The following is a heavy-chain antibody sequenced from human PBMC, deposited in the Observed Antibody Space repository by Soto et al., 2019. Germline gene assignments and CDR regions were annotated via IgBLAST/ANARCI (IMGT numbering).Heavy chain of an antibody. Sequence: GGSLRLSCAASGFTFSGSAMHWVRQASGKGLEWVGRIRSKANSYATAYAASVKGRFTISRDDSKNTAYLQMNSLKTEDTAVYYCTKTYCGGDFYSYYYYYMDVWGKGTTVTVSS. CDR1: GFTFSGSA. CDR3: TKTYCGGDFYSYYYYYMDV. J-gene: IGHJ6*03. V-gene: IGHV3-73*01. CDR2: IRSKANSYAT. D-gene: IGHD2-21*02.